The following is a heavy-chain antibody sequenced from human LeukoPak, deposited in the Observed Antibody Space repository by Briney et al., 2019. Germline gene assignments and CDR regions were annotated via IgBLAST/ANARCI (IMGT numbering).Heavy chain of an antibody. V-gene: IGHV4-39*07. Sequence: SETLSLTCTVSGDSITGYYWGWIRQPPGKGLEWIGNIYYTGNTYYNVSLKSRVTISLDTSKNQFSLKVSSMTAADTAVYYCTKSDGYGLIRLWGQGTMVTVSS. J-gene: IGHJ3*01. CDR2: IYYTGNT. D-gene: IGHD5-18*01. CDR1: GDSITGYY. CDR3: TKSDGYGLIRL.